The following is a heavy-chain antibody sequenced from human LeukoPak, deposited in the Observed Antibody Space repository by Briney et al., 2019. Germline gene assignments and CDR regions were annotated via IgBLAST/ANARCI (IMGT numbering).Heavy chain of an antibody. D-gene: IGHD3-22*01. CDR2: ISYDGSNK. CDR3: AMPDYYDSSGYNFQYFQQ. Sequence: RGSLRLSCAASGFTFSSYAMHWVRQAPGKGLEWVAVISYDGSNKYYADSVKGRFTISRDNSKNTLYLQMNSLRAEDTAVYYCAMPDYYDSSGYNFQYFQQWGEGTLVTVSS. V-gene: IGHV3-30-3*01. J-gene: IGHJ1*01. CDR1: GFTFSSYA.